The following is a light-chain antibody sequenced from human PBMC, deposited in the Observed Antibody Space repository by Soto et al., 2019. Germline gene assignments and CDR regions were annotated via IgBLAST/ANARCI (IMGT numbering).Light chain of an antibody. CDR1: QSVSSN. Sequence: EIVMTQSPATLSVSPGERATLSCRASQSVSSNLAWYQQKPGQAPRLLIYDASSRATGIPARFSGSGSGTEFTLTISSLQSEDFAVYYCQQYNYWPDTFGQGTKLEIK. CDR2: DAS. J-gene: IGKJ2*01. CDR3: QQYNYWPDT. V-gene: IGKV3-15*01.